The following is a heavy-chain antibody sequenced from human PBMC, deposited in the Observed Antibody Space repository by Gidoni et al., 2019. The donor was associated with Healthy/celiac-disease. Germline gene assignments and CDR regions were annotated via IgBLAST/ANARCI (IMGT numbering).Heavy chain of an antibody. D-gene: IGHD6-13*01. CDR3: AKAFYSSSWSDAVDI. J-gene: IGHJ3*02. CDR2: ISGSGGST. V-gene: IGHV3-23*01. CDR1: GFTFRRYA. Sequence: EVQLLESGGGLVQPGGSLRLSCAASGFTFRRYAMSWVRQAPGKGLEWVSAISGSGGSTYYADSVKGRFTISRDNSKNTLYLQMNSLRAEDTAVYYCAKAFYSSSWSDAVDIWGQGTMVTVSS.